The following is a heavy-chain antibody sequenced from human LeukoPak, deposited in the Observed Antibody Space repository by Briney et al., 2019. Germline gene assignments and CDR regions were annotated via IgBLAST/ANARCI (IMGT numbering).Heavy chain of an antibody. CDR2: IYHSGST. D-gene: IGHD1-14*01. CDR3: ARSEPYYYYGMDV. Sequence: SETLSLTCAVSGGSISSGGYSWSWIRRPPGKGLEWIGYIYHSGSTYYNPSLKSRVTISVDRSKNQFSLKLSSVTAADTAVYYCARSEPYYYYGMDVWGQGTTVTVSS. V-gene: IGHV4-30-2*01. CDR1: GGSISSGGYS. J-gene: IGHJ6*02.